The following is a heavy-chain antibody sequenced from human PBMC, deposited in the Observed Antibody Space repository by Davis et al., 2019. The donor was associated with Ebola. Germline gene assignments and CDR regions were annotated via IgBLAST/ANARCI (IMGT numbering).Heavy chain of an antibody. D-gene: IGHD2-15*01. CDR2: IYTSGST. J-gene: IGHJ5*02. CDR1: RGSISTYY. Sequence: PSETLSLTCTVPRGSISTYYWRWIRQPAGKGLEWIGRIYTSGSTNYNPSLKSRVTMSVDTSKNQFSLKLSSVTAADTAVYYCAREVDCSGGSCYNWFDPWGQGTLVTVSS. V-gene: IGHV4-4*07. CDR3: AREVDCSGGSCYNWFDP.